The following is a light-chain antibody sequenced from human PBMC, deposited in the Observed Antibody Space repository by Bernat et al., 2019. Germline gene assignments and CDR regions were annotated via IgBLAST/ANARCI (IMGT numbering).Light chain of an antibody. J-gene: IGKJ2*01. CDR2: KVS. Sequence: DVVMTQSPLSLPVTLGQPASISCRSSQSLVSSDGNTYLSWFRQRPGQSPRRLIYKVSNRDSGVPDRFSGSGSGTDFTLKISRVEAEDVWVYYCMQATHRPHTFGQGTKLEIK. V-gene: IGKV2-30*01. CDR1: QSLVSSDGNTY. CDR3: MQATHRPHT.